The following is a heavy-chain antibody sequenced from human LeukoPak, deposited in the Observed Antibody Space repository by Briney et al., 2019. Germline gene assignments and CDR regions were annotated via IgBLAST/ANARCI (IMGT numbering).Heavy chain of an antibody. CDR2: IYSGGST. D-gene: IGHD3-22*01. CDR3: ARETDPRYSSGYIDY. CDR1: GFTVSSNY. Sequence: GGSLRLSCAAPGFTVSSNYMSWVRQAPGKGLEWVSVIYSGGSTYYADSVKGRFTISRDNSKNTLYLQMNSLRAEDTAVYYCARETDPRYSSGYIDYWGQGTLVTVSS. V-gene: IGHV3-66*01. J-gene: IGHJ4*02.